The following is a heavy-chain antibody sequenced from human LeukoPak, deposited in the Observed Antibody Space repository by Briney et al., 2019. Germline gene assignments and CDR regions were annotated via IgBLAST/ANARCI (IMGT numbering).Heavy chain of an antibody. D-gene: IGHD2-21*02. CDR3: ARTYCGGDCRGYYYHYYMDV. J-gene: IGHJ6*03. V-gene: IGHV4-61*02. Sequence: PSDTLSLTCTVSGGSISSGSYYWSWIRQPAGKGLEWIGRIYTSGSTKYNPSLKSRVTISVDTSKKQFSLKLSSVTAADTAVYYCARTYCGGDCRGYYYHYYMDVWGKGTTVTISS. CDR1: GGSISSGSYY. CDR2: IYTSGST.